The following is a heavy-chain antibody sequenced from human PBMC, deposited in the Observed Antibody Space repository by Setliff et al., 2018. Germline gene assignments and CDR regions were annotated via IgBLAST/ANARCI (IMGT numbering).Heavy chain of an antibody. J-gene: IGHJ5*02. V-gene: IGHV3-23*03. CDR3: ARDPNGDYVGAFDP. D-gene: IGHD4-17*01. Sequence: GGSLRLSCAASGFAFSTYAVSWVRQAPGKGLEWVSIFYDSRGDTYYADSVKGRFTVSKDNSKNTMYLLMNNLRGEDTASYYCARDPNGDYVGAFDPWGQGVLVTVSS. CDR1: GFAFSTYA. CDR2: FYDSRGDT.